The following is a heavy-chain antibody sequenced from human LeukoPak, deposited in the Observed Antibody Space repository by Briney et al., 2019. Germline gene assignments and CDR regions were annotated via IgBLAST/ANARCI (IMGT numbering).Heavy chain of an antibody. CDR2: IRYDGSNK. CDR3: AKDEESYYYDSSGYRESPHAFDI. D-gene: IGHD3-22*01. Sequence: PGGSLRLSCATSGVSLSNYGMHWVRQAPGKGLEWVAFIRYDGSNKYYADSVKGRFTISRDNSKNTLYLQMNSLRAEGTAVYYCAKDEESYYYDSSGYRESPHAFDIWGQGTMVTVSS. V-gene: IGHV3-30*02. J-gene: IGHJ3*02. CDR1: GVSLSNYG.